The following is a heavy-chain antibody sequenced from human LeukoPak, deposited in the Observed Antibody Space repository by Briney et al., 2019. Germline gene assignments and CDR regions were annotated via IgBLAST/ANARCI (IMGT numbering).Heavy chain of an antibody. CDR1: GFTFSSYA. Sequence: PGGSLRLSCAASGFTFSSYAMSWVRQAPGKGLEWVSAISGSGGSTYYADSVKGRFTISRDNSKNTLYLQMNSLRAEDTAVYYCANHPGIAVAMSLDYWGQGTLVTVSS. CDR2: ISGSGGST. V-gene: IGHV3-23*01. D-gene: IGHD6-19*01. CDR3: ANHPGIAVAMSLDY. J-gene: IGHJ4*02.